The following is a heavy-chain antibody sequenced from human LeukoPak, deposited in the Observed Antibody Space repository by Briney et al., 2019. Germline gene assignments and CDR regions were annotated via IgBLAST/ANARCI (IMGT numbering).Heavy chain of an antibody. CDR1: GGSISSYY. Sequence: SETLSLTCTVSGGSISSYYWSWIRQPPGKGLEWIGYIYYSGSTNYNPSLKSRVTISVDRSKKQFSLKLTSVTAADTALYYCAIRFGRLEAGGTPFDSWGQGTLVTVSS. CDR2: IYYSGST. CDR3: AIRFGRLEAGGTPFDS. J-gene: IGHJ4*02. V-gene: IGHV4-59*12. D-gene: IGHD6-13*01.